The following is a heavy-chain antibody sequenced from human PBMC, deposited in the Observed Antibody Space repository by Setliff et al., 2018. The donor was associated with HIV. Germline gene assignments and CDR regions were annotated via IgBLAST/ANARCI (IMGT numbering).Heavy chain of an antibody. CDR3: TNKPESFNSFEV. CDR2: IRYDGSDK. CDR1: RFSFKTYG. J-gene: IGHJ3*01. V-gene: IGHV3-30*02. Sequence: PGGSLRLSCTASRFSFKTYGMHWVRQAPGKGLEWVAFIRYDGSDKYYADSVKGRFTISRDNAKNSLFLEMTNLRAEDTAFYYCTNKPESFNSFEVWGQGTVVTVSS.